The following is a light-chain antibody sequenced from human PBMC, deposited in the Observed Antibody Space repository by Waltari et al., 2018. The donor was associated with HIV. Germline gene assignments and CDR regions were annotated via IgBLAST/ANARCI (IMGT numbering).Light chain of an antibody. CDR3: CSYAGSSTHV. V-gene: IGLV2-23*02. Sequence: QSALTQPASVSGSPGQSITISCTGTSSDVGSYNVVSWYQQHPGQAPKLMIYEVNKRPAGVSNRFSGSKSGNTASLTISGLQAEDEADYHCCSYAGSSTHVFGTGTKVTVL. J-gene: IGLJ1*01. CDR2: EVN. CDR1: SSDVGSYNV.